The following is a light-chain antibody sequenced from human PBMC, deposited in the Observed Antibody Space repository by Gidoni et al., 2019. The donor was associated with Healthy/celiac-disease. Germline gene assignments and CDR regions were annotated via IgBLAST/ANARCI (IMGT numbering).Light chain of an antibody. V-gene: IGKV1-9*01. J-gene: IGKJ4*01. CDR1: QGISSY. Sequence: DIQLTQSPSFLSASVGDSVTITCRASQGISSYLAWYQQKPGKAPKLLIYAASTLQSGVPSRFSGSGSGTEFTLTISSLQPEDFATYYCQQLNSYPPTFGRGTKVEIK. CDR2: AAS. CDR3: QQLNSYPPT.